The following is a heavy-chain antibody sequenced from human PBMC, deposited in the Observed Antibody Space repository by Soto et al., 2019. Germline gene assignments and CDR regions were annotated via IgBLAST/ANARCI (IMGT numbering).Heavy chain of an antibody. CDR1: GGSFSGYY. D-gene: IGHD6-13*01. J-gene: IGHJ6*03. CDR3: SRGVRSKRSSRYDYYYYYYMDV. CDR2: INHSGST. V-gene: IGHV4-34*01. Sequence: PSETLSLTCAVYGGSFSGYYWSWIRQPPGKGLEWIGEINHSGSTNYNPSLKSRVTISVDTSKNHFSLNLSSVTAADTAVYYCSRGVRSKRSSRYDYYYYYYMDVWGKGTTVTVSS.